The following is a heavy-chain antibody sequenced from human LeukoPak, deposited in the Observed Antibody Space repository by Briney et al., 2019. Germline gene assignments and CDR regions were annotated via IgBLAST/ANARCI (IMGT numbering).Heavy chain of an antibody. Sequence: PSETLSLTCTVSGGSISSYYWSWIRQPPGKGLEWIGDIYYSGSTNYNPSLKSRVTISVDTSKNQFSLKLSSVTAADTAVYYCARVGSSSLFDYWGQGTLVTVSS. D-gene: IGHD6-19*01. CDR1: GGSISSYY. CDR3: ARVGSSSLFDY. V-gene: IGHV4-59*01. CDR2: IYYSGST. J-gene: IGHJ4*02.